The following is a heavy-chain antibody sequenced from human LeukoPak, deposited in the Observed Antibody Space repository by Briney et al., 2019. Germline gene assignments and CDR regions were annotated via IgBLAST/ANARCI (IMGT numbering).Heavy chain of an antibody. Sequence: PSETLSLTFTVSGGSISSYYWSWIRQPPGKGLEWIGYIYYSGSTNYNPSLKSRVTISVDTSKNQFSLKLSSVTAADTAVYYCARDNGSGYTKGYEHYYYYLDVWGKGTTVTVSS. CDR3: ARDNGSGYTKGYEHYYYYLDV. CDR2: IYYSGST. D-gene: IGHD3-3*02. V-gene: IGHV4-59*01. CDR1: GGSISSYY. J-gene: IGHJ6*03.